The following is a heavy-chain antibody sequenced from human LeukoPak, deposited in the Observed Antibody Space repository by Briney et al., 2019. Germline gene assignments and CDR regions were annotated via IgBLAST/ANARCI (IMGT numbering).Heavy chain of an antibody. Sequence: SETLSLTCAVYGGSFSGYYWSWIRQPPGEGLEWIGEINHSGSTNYNPSLKSRVTISVDTSKNQFSLKLSSVTAADTAVYYCARGPRDIVVVPAARYYYYGMDVWGQGTTVTVSS. CDR2: INHSGST. J-gene: IGHJ6*02. CDR1: GGSFSGYY. D-gene: IGHD2-2*01. V-gene: IGHV4-34*01. CDR3: ARGPRDIVVVPAARYYYYGMDV.